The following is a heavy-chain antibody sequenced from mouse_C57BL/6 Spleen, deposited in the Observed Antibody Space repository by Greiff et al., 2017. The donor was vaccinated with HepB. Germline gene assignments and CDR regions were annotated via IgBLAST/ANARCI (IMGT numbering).Heavy chain of an antibody. V-gene: IGHV5-17*01. CDR2: ISSGSSTI. J-gene: IGHJ1*03. D-gene: IGHD4-1*01. CDR3: ARNWDVWYFDV. CDR1: GFTFSDYG. Sequence: VQLKESGGGLVKPGGSLKLSCAASGFTFSDYGMHWVRQAPEKGLEWVAYISSGSSTIYYADTVKGRFTISRDNAKNTLFLQMTSLRSEDTAMYYCARNWDVWYFDVWGTGTTVTVSS.